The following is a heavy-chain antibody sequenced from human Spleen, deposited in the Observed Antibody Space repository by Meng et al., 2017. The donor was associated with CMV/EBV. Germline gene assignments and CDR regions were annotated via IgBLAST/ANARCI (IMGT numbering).Heavy chain of an antibody. Sequence: SETLSLTCTVSGYSISSGYYWGWIRQPPGKGLEWIGSIYHSGSTYYNPSLKSRVTISVDTSKNHFPLKLSSVTAADTAVYYCARDNSKLVAAAKGMDVWGQGTTVTVSS. D-gene: IGHD6-13*01. CDR2: IYHSGST. CDR3: ARDNSKLVAAAKGMDV. V-gene: IGHV4-38-2*02. CDR1: GYSISSGYY. J-gene: IGHJ6*02.